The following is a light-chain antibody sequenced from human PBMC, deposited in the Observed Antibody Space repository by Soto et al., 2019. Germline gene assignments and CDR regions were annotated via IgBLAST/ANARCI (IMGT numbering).Light chain of an antibody. V-gene: IGLV1-47*01. CDR3: AAWDDSLSGRV. CDR2: RNN. Sequence: QLVLTQPPSASGTPGQRVTISCSGSSSNIGSNYVYWYQQLPGTAPKLLIYRNNQRPSGVPDRCSGSKSGTSASLAISGLRSEDEADYYCAAWDDSLSGRVFGGGTKVTVL. J-gene: IGLJ3*02. CDR1: SSNIGSNY.